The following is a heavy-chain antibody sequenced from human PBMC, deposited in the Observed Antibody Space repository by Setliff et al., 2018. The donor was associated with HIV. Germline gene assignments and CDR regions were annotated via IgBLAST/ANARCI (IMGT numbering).Heavy chain of an antibody. V-gene: IGHV3-13*01. CDR3: ARSRAAGFDY. Sequence: PGGSLRLSCEASGFTFSSYDFHWVRQAAGKGLEWVSDIGTGGDTYYADSVKGRFTISRDNAKNSVYLQMNSLSAEDTAVYYCARSRAAGFDYWGQGTLVTVSS. CDR1: GFTFSSYD. CDR2: IGTGGDT. J-gene: IGHJ4*02. D-gene: IGHD6-13*01.